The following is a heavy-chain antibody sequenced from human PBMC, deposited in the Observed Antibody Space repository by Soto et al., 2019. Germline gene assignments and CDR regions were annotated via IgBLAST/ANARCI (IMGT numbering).Heavy chain of an antibody. CDR3: ASRGRTGTSSDY. D-gene: IGHD1-1*01. CDR2: IYYSGST. CDR1: GGSISSSSYY. J-gene: IGHJ4*02. V-gene: IGHV4-39*01. Sequence: QLQLQESGPGLVKPSETLSLTCTVSGGSISSSSYYWGWIRQPPGKGLEWIGSIYYSGSTYYTPSIKSRVTISVDKSKNQFYLKLSSVTAADTAVYYCASRGRTGTSSDYWGQGTLVTVSS.